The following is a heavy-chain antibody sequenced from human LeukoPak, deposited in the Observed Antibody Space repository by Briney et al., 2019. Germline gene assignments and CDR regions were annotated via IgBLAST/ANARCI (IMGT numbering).Heavy chain of an antibody. V-gene: IGHV3-21*01. D-gene: IGHD3-10*01. J-gene: IGHJ4*02. CDR1: GFTFSSYS. CDR3: AREVLWFGELKGNTDY. CDR2: ISSSSSYI. Sequence: GGSLRLSCAASGFTFSSYSMNWVRQAPGKGLEWVSSISSSSSYIYYADPVKGRFTISRDNAKNSLYLQMNSLRAEDTAVYYCAREVLWFGELKGNTDYWGQGTLVTVSS.